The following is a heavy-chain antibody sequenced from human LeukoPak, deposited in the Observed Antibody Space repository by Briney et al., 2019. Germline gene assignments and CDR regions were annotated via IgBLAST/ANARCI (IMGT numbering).Heavy chain of an antibody. CDR1: GGSFSGYY. Sequence: PSETLSLTCAVYGGSFSGYYWSWIRQPPGKGLEWIGEINHSGSTNYNPSLKSRVTISVDTSKNQFSLKLSSVTAADTAVYYCARRQQLVQLDYWGQGTLVTVSS. D-gene: IGHD6-6*01. CDR2: INHSGST. CDR3: ARRQQLVQLDY. J-gene: IGHJ4*02. V-gene: IGHV4-34*01.